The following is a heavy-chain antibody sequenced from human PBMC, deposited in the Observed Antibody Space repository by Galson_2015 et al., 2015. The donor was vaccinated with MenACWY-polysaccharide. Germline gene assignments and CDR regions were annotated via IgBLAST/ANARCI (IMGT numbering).Heavy chain of an antibody. CDR2: INHSNRNT. D-gene: IGHD3-10*01. CDR3: AKDQGFGESNFDY. CDR1: GFTFTSYY. V-gene: IGHV1-46*04. Sequence: SVKVSCKASGFTFTSYYMHWVRQAPGQGLEWMGVINHSNRNTYHAETLKGRVTISRDKSKNTLYLQMNSLRAEDTAVYYCAKDQGFGESNFDYWGQGTLVTVSS. J-gene: IGHJ4*02.